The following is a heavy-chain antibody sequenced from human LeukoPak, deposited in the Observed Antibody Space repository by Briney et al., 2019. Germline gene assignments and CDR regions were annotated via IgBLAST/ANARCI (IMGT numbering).Heavy chain of an antibody. CDR2: ISSSSSYI. CDR3: AKCRFNDYGDYDY. Sequence: GGSLRLSCAASGFTFSSYSMNWVRQAPGKGLEWVSSISSSSSYIYYADSVKGRFTISRDNAKNSLYLQMNSLRAEDTAVYYCAKCRFNDYGDYDYWGQGTLVTVSS. V-gene: IGHV3-21*04. J-gene: IGHJ4*02. D-gene: IGHD4-17*01. CDR1: GFTFSSYS.